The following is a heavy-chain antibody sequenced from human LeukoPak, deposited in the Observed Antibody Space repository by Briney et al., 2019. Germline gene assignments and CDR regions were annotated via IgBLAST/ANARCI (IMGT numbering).Heavy chain of an antibody. CDR3: ASGPIWFGELLED. CDR1: GFIFGDYS. J-gene: IGHJ4*02. V-gene: IGHV3-7*01. CDR2: IKQDGSEK. D-gene: IGHD3-10*01. Sequence: PGGSLRLSCAASGFIFGDYSMSWVRQAPGKGLEWVANIKQDGSEKYYVDSVKGRFTISRDNAKNSLYLQMNSLRAEDTAVYYCASGPIWFGELLEDWGQGTLVTVSS.